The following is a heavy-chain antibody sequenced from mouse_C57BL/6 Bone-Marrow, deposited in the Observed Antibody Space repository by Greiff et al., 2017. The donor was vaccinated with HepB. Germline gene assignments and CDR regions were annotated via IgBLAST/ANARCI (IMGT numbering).Heavy chain of an antibody. CDR2: ISDGGSYT. CDR1: GFTFSSYA. V-gene: IGHV5-4*01. CDR3: ARAPSLAWFAY. Sequence: EVQLVESGGGLVKPGGSLKLSCAASGFTFSSYAMSWVRQTPEKRLEWVATISDGGSYTYYPDNVKGRFTISRDNAKNNLYLQMSHLKSEDTAMYYCARAPSLAWFAYWGQGTLVTVSA. D-gene: IGHD6-1*01. J-gene: IGHJ3*01.